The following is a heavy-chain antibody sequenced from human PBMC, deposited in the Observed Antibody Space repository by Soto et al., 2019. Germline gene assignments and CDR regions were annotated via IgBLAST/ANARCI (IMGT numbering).Heavy chain of an antibody. J-gene: IGHJ6*02. CDR2: ISFDGSTK. Sequence: GGSLRLSCAASGFTFSSYAMDWVRQAPGKGPEWVAVISFDGSTKYYADSVKGRFIISRDNSKNSLYLQMNSLRAEDTAVYYCARDYYGVGGMDVWGQGTTVTVSS. D-gene: IGHD3-22*01. CDR3: ARDYYGVGGMDV. CDR1: GFTFSSYA. V-gene: IGHV3-30-3*01.